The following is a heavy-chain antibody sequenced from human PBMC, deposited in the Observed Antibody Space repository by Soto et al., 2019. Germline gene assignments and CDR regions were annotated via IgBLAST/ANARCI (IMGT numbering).Heavy chain of an antibody. J-gene: IGHJ6*03. CDR1: GGSISSYY. D-gene: IGHD4-17*01. V-gene: IGHV4-34*01. Sequence: PSETLSLTCTVSGGSISSYYWSWIRQPPGKGLEWIGEINHSGSTNYNPSLKSRVTISVDTSKNQFSLKLSSVTAADTAVYYCARGFLGVELMTTVTRRGYYMDVWGKGTTVTVSS. CDR2: INHSGST. CDR3: ARGFLGVELMTTVTRRGYYMDV.